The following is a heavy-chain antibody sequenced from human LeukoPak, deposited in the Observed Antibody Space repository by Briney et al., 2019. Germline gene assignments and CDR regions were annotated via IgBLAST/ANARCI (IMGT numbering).Heavy chain of an antibody. CDR3: AKGGEDYDFWSGYXYYFDF. V-gene: IGHV3-23*01. J-gene: IGHJ4*02. CDR1: GFTFSSYA. Sequence: GGSLRLSCAASGFTFSSYAMSWVRQAPGKGLEWVSGIIGSGSRTFYADSVKGRFTISRDNSRNTLSLQMNSLRAEDTAIYYCAKGGEDYDFWSGYXYYFDFWGQGTLVTVSS. CDR2: IIGSGSRT. D-gene: IGHD3-3*01.